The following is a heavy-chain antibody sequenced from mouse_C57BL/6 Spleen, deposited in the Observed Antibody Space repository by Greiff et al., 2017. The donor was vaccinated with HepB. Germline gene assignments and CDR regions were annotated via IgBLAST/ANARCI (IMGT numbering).Heavy chain of an antibody. J-gene: IGHJ4*01. CDR1: GYTFTSYW. CDR2: IDPSDSET. V-gene: IGHV1-52*01. Sequence: VQLKQPGAELVRPGSSVKLSCKASGYTFTSYWMHWVKQRPIQGLEWIGNIDPSDSETHYNQKFKDKATLTVDKSSSTAYMQLSSLTSEDSAVYYCARRESNYVSYAMDYWGQGTSVTVSS. D-gene: IGHD2-5*01. CDR3: ARRESNYVSYAMDY.